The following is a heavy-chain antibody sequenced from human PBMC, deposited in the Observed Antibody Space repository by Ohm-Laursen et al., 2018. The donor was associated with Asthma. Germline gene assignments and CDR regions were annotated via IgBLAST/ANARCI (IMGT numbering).Heavy chain of an antibody. V-gene: IGHV1-3*04. Sequence: GASVKVSCNASGYTFTSYAIHWVRQAPGQRLEWMGWINTGNGITKYSQKFQGRVTITRDTSASTAYMELSSLRSEDTAMYYCAKVKYSSSFDYWGQGTLVSVSS. CDR3: AKVKYSSSFDY. CDR2: INTGNGIT. D-gene: IGHD6-13*01. CDR1: GYTFTSYA. J-gene: IGHJ4*02.